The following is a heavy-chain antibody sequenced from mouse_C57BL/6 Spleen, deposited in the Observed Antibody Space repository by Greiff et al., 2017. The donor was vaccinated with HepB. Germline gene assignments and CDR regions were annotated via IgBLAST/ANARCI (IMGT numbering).Heavy chain of an antibody. J-gene: IGHJ1*03. V-gene: IGHV3-6*01. D-gene: IGHD4-1*01. CDR1: GYSITSGYY. CDR2: ISYDGSN. CDR3: ASLGGGVYWYFDV. Sequence: EVKLVESGPGLVKPSQSLSLTCSVTGYSITSGYYWNWIRQFPGNKLEWMGYISYDGSNNYNPSLKNRISITRDTSKNQFFLKLNSVTTEDTATYYCASLGGGVYWYFDVWGTGTTVTVSS.